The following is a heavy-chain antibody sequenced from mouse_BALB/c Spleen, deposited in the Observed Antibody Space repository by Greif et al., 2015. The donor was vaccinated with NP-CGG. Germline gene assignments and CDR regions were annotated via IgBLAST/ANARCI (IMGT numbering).Heavy chain of an antibody. CDR2: IDPANGNT. V-gene: IGHV14-3*02. J-gene: IGHJ2*01. CDR1: GFNIKDTY. CDR3: ALYYYGSSGFDY. D-gene: IGHD1-1*01. Sequence: EVQLQQSGAELVKPGASVKLSCTASGFNIKDTYMHWVKQRPEQGLEWIGRIDPANGNTKYDPKFQGKATITADTSSNTAYLQLSSLTSEDTAVYYCALYYYGSSGFDYWGQGTTLTVSS.